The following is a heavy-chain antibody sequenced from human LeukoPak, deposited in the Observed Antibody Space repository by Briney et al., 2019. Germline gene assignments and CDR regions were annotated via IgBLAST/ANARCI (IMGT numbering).Heavy chain of an antibody. Sequence: ASVKVSCKASGGTFSSYAISWVRQAPGQGLEWMGGIVPIFGTANYAQKFQGRVTITTDESTSTAYMELSSLRSEDTAVYYCARAYNWNPNWFDPWGQGTLVTVSS. CDR3: ARAYNWNPNWFDP. D-gene: IGHD1-20*01. V-gene: IGHV1-69*05. J-gene: IGHJ5*02. CDR1: GGTFSSYA. CDR2: IVPIFGTA.